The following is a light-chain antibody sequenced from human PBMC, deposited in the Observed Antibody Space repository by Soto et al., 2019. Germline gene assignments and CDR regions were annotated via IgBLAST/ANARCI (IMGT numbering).Light chain of an antibody. CDR1: SSDVGGNKY. CDR3: ASSTSERRYV. CDR2: KIT. Sequence: QSVLTQHASVSGSPGPAITISFTVTSSDVGGNKYVSWYQQYRGKVSKLLINKITNRPSGVSYRFSGFKSGNTASLTISALLAADEADYFCASSTSERRYVFGHGTKVTV. J-gene: IGLJ1*01. V-gene: IGLV2-14*01.